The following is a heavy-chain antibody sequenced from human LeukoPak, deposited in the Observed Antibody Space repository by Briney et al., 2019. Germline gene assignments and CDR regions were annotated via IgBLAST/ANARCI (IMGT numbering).Heavy chain of an antibody. CDR2: INPNSGGT. D-gene: IGHD5-18*01. Sequence: ASVKVSCKTSGYTFTGYYMHWVRQAPGQGLEWMGWINPNSGGTNYAQKLQGRVTMTTDTSTSTAYMELRSLRSDDTAVYYCARVGWIQLWGGFDYWGQGTLVTVSS. CDR1: GYTFTGYY. V-gene: IGHV1-2*02. CDR3: ARVGWIQLWGGFDY. J-gene: IGHJ4*02.